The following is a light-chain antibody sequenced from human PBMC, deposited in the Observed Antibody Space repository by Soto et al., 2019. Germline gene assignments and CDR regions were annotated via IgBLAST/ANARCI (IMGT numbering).Light chain of an antibody. Sequence: EMVMTQSQATLSVSPGERATLSCRASQSVSTNLAWYQHKPGQPPRLLFYGASTRATGIPARFSGSASGTEFTLTIGSLQSEDFAVYYCQQYYNWPPMYTFGQGTKLEIK. CDR2: GAS. CDR3: QQYYNWPPMYT. CDR1: QSVSTN. J-gene: IGKJ2*01. V-gene: IGKV3-15*01.